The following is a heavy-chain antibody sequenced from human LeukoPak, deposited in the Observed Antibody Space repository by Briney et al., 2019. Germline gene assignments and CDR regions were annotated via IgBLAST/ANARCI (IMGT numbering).Heavy chain of an antibody. CDR1: GGTFSSYA. CDR2: FIPILGIA. D-gene: IGHD3-22*01. J-gene: IGHJ4*02. Sequence: SVKVSCKASGGTFSSYAISWVRQAPGQGLEWMGRFIPILGIANYAQKFQGRVTITADKSTSTAYMELSSLRSEDTAVYYCASSYYDSSGYYGFDYWGQGTLVTVSS. V-gene: IGHV1-69*04. CDR3: ASSYYDSSGYYGFDY.